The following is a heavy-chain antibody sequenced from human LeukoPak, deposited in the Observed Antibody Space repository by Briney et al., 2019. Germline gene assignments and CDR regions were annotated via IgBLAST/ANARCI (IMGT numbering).Heavy chain of an antibody. CDR2: IYSGGST. CDR3: ARVTRSYNGMDV. Sequence: GGSLRLSCVASGFTVSTCYMTWVRQAPGKGLEWVSVIYSGGSTYYADSVKGRFTISRDNSKNTLYLQMNSLRAEDTAVYYCARVTRSYNGMDVWGQGTTVTVSS. V-gene: IGHV3-66*01. D-gene: IGHD6-6*01. CDR1: GFTVSTCY. J-gene: IGHJ6*02.